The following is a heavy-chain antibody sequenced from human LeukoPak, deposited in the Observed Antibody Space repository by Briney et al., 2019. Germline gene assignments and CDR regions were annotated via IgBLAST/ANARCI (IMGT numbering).Heavy chain of an antibody. CDR2: IKQDGSEK. CDR3: ARGSWGDAFDI. Sequence: GGSLRLSCAASGFTFSSYWMAWVRQAPGKGLEWVANIKQDGSEKYYVDSVKGRFTISRDNAKNSLYLQMNSLRAEDTAVYYCARGSWGDAFDIWGQGTMVTVSS. D-gene: IGHD6-13*01. V-gene: IGHV3-7*01. J-gene: IGHJ3*02. CDR1: GFTFSSYW.